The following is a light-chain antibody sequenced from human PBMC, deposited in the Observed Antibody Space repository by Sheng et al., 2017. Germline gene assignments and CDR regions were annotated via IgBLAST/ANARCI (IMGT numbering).Light chain of an antibody. CDR1: SSNIGNNA. Sequence: QSVLTQPPSASGTPGQRVTISCSGSSSNIGNNAVNWYQQLPGTAPKLLIYSNNQRPSGVPDRFSGSKSGTSASLAISGLQAEDEADYYCSSYTSRSTYVFGTGTQVIV. V-gene: IGLV1-44*01. J-gene: IGLJ1*01. CDR2: SNN. CDR3: SSYTSRSTYV.